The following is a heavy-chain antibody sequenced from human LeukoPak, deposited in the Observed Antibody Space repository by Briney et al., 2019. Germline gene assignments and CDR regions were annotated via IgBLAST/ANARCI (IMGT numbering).Heavy chain of an antibody. CDR2: IYSGGST. V-gene: IGHV3-53*01. Sequence: GGSLRLSCAASGFTFSSHWMTWVRQAPGKGLEWVSVIYSGGSTYYADSVKGRFTISRDNSKNTLYLQMNSLRAEDTAVYYCARGSGRAAAGTGYWGQGTLVTVSS. D-gene: IGHD6-13*01. J-gene: IGHJ4*02. CDR3: ARGSGRAAAGTGY. CDR1: GFTFSSHW.